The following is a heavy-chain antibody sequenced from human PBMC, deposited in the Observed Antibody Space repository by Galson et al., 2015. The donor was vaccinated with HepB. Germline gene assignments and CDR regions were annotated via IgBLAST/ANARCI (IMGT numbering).Heavy chain of an antibody. CDR2: IDSDGSST. Sequence: SLRLSCAASGFTFSTYWMHWVRQAPGKGLVWVSRIDSDGSSTSYADSVKGRFTISRDNAKSTLYLQMNSLRAEDTAVYYCARFLYSNNWYFDYWGQGTLVTVFS. J-gene: IGHJ4*02. CDR1: GFTFSTYW. CDR3: ARFLYSNNWYFDY. V-gene: IGHV3-74*01. D-gene: IGHD6-13*01.